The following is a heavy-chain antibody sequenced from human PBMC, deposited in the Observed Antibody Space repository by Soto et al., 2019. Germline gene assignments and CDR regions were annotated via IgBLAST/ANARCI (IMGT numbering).Heavy chain of an antibody. CDR3: ARGYYVWGSYRYHFDY. CDR2: IIPIFGTA. D-gene: IGHD3-16*02. Sequence: SVKVSCKASGGNFSSYAISWVRQAPGQGLEWMGGIIPIFGTANYAQKFQGRVTITADKSTSTAYMELSSLRSEDTAVYYCARGYYVWGSYRYHFDYWGQGTLVTVSS. J-gene: IGHJ4*02. V-gene: IGHV1-69*06. CDR1: GGNFSSYA.